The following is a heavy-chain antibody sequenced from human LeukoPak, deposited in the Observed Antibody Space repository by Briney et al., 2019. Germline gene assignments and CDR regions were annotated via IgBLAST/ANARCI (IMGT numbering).Heavy chain of an antibody. V-gene: IGHV4-4*07. CDR2: IFTSVIT. CDR3: ARVDGDYGKGFDP. Sequence: SETLSLTCTVSADSINGYYWGWIRPPPGKGLVWIERIFTSVITKYRPSIRSRVTMSIDTSKNQFSLKLSSVTAADTAVYYCARVDGDYGKGFDPWGQGTLVTVSS. D-gene: IGHD4-17*01. J-gene: IGHJ5*02. CDR1: ADSINGYY.